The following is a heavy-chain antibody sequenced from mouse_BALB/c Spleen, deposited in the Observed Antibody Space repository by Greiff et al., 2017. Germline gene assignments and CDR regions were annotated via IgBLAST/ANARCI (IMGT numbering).Heavy chain of an antibody. V-gene: IGHV5-4*02. D-gene: IGHD2-4*01. J-gene: IGHJ3*01. Sequence: EVNVVESGGGLVKPGGSLKLSCAASGFTFSDYYMYWVRQTPEKRLEWVATISDGGSYTYYPDSVKGRFTISRDNAKNNLYLQMSSLKSEDTAMYYCARDSRSGMITTTWFADWGQGTLVTVSA. CDR2: ISDGGSYT. CDR3: ARDSRSGMITTTWFAD. CDR1: GFTFSDYY.